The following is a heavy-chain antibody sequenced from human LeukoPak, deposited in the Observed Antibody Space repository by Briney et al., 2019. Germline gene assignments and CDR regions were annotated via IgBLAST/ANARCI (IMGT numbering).Heavy chain of an antibody. CDR3: AELGITMIGGV. CDR1: GFTFSSYN. V-gene: IGHV3-48*03. J-gene: IGHJ6*04. CDR2: ISSSGSTI. D-gene: IGHD3-10*02. Sequence: GGSLRLSCAASGFTFSSYNMNWVRQAPGKGPEWVSYISSSGSTIYYADSVKGRFTISRDNAKNSLYLQMNSLRAEDTAVYYCAELGITMIGGVWGKGTTVTISS.